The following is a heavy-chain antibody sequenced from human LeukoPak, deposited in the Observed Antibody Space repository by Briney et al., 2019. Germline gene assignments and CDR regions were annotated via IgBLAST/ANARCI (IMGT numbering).Heavy chain of an antibody. CDR1: GYSFTTYW. CDR2: IHPDDSDT. V-gene: IGHV5-51*01. J-gene: IGHJ4*02. Sequence: GESLKISCKGSGYSFTTYWIGWVRQMPGKGLEWMGIIHPDDSDTRYSPSFHGQVTISADKSISTTYLQWSSLKASDTAMYYCATARDRSYGGFDFWGQGTLVTVSS. D-gene: IGHD3-16*01. CDR3: ATARDRSYGGFDF.